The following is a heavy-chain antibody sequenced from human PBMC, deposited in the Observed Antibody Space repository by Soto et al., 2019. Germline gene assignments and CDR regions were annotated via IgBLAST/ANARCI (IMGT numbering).Heavy chain of an antibody. Sequence: QVQLQESGPGLVKPSETLSLTCTVSGGSLSSYYWSWIRQPPGKGLEWIGYIYYSGSTNYNPSLKSRVTISVGTSKNQFSLKLSSVTAADTAVYYCAREGGYSYGQYYFDYWGQGTLVTVAS. V-gene: IGHV4-59*01. CDR1: GGSLSSYY. D-gene: IGHD5-18*01. CDR2: IYYSGST. J-gene: IGHJ4*02. CDR3: AREGGYSYGQYYFDY.